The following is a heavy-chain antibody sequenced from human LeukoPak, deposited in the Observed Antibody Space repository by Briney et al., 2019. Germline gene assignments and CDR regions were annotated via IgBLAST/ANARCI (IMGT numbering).Heavy chain of an antibody. CDR3: ARVVRPEWEIVQNYYYMDV. V-gene: IGHV1-2*02. CDR1: GYTFTGYY. J-gene: IGHJ6*03. CDR2: INPNSGGT. D-gene: IGHD1-26*01. Sequence: ASVKVSCKASGYTFTGYYMHWVRQAPGQGLEWMGWINPNSGGTNYAQKFQGRVTMTRDTSISTAYMELSRLRSDDTAVYYCARVVRPEWEIVQNYYYMDVWGKGTTVTVSS.